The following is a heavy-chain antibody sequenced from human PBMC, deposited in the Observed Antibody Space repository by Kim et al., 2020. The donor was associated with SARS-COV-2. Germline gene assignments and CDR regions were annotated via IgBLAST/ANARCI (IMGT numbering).Heavy chain of an antibody. CDR3: ARHDPQWLRFENYFDY. CDR2: IYYSGST. CDR1: GGSISSSSYY. Sequence: SETLSLTCTVSGGSISSSSYYWGWIRQPRGKGLEWIGSIYYSGSTYYNPSLKSRVTISVDTSKNQFSLKLSSVTAADTAVYYCARHDPQWLRFENYFDYWGQGTLVTVSS. V-gene: IGHV4-39*01. D-gene: IGHD5-12*01. J-gene: IGHJ4*02.